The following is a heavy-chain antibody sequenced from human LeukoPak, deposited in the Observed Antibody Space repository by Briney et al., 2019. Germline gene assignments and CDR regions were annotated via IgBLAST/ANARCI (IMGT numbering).Heavy chain of an antibody. J-gene: IGHJ6*03. CDR3: AKGSKAVLFTRDHYMDV. D-gene: IGHD6-19*01. CDR2: ISYDGSNK. CDR1: GFTFSSYG. V-gene: IGHV3-30*18. Sequence: PGGSLRLSCAASGFTFSSYGMSWVRQAPGKGLEWVAVISYDGSNKYYADSVKGRFTISRDNSKNTLYLQMNSLRAEDTAVYYCAKGSKAVLFTRDHYMDVWGKGTTVTISS.